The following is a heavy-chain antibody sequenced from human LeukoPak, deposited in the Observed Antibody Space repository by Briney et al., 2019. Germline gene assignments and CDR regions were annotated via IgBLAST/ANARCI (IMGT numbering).Heavy chain of an antibody. CDR1: EFAFSDYA. CDR3: ADFGSGSYIFDY. Sequence: GGSLRLSCIASEFAFSDYAMSWVRQAPGKGPEWVSTISRNSATWYADSVMGRFTISRDNSKSTLYLQMNSLRGEDTALYYCADFGSGSYIFDYWGQGSLVTVSS. CDR2: ISRNSAT. V-gene: IGHV3-23*01. J-gene: IGHJ4*02. D-gene: IGHD3-10*01.